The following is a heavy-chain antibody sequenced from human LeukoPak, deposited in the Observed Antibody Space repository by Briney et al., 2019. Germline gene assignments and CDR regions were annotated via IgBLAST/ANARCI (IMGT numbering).Heavy chain of an antibody. CDR2: ISGSGGST. D-gene: IGHD3-16*01. V-gene: IGHV3-23*01. CDR3: ARFRITFGGVDY. CDR1: EFTFSNYE. Sequence: GGSLRLSCIVSEFTFSNYEMNWIRQAPGKGLEWVSGISGSGGSTYYADSVKGRFTISRDNSKNTLYLQMNSLRAEDTAVYYCARFRITFGGVDYWGQGTLVTVSS. J-gene: IGHJ4*02.